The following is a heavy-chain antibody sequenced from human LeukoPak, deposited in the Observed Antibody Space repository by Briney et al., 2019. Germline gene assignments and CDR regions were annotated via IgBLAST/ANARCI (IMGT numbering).Heavy chain of an antibody. J-gene: IGHJ4*02. D-gene: IGHD3-22*01. V-gene: IGHV3-30*04. CDR3: ARRSSDSTGLWAFDY. CDR2: ISYDGSNK. CDR1: GFTFSSYA. Sequence: GRSLRLSCAASGFTFSSYAMHWVRQAPGKGLEWVAVISYDGSNKYYADSVKGRFTISRDNSKNTLYLQMNSLRAEDTAVYYCARRSSDSTGLWAFDYWGQGTLVTVSS.